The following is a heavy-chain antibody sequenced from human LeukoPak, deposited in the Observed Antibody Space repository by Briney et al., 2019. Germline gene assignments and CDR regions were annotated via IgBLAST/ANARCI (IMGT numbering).Heavy chain of an antibody. CDR2: INAGNGNT. CDR1: GYTFTSYA. V-gene: IGHV1-3*01. D-gene: IGHD6-19*01. J-gene: IGHJ6*02. Sequence: ASVTVSCTASGYTFTSYAMHWVRQAPGQRLEWMGWINAGNGNTKYSQKFQGRVTITRDTSASTAYMELSSLRSEDTAVYYCARVSGGWHYYYYGMDVWGQGTTVTVSS. CDR3: ARVSGGWHYYYYGMDV.